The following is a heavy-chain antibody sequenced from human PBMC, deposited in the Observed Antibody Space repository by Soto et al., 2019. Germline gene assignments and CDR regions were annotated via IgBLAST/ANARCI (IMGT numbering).Heavy chain of an antibody. D-gene: IGHD3-10*01. Sequence: GGSLRLSCAASGFTFSSYGMHWVRQAPGKGLEWVAVISYDGSNKYYADSVKGRFTISRDNSKNTLYLQMNSLRAEDTAVYYCAIGAQRATWFDPWGQGTLVTVSS. CDR2: ISYDGSNK. CDR1: GFTFSSYG. CDR3: AIGAQRATWFDP. V-gene: IGHV3-30*03. J-gene: IGHJ5*02.